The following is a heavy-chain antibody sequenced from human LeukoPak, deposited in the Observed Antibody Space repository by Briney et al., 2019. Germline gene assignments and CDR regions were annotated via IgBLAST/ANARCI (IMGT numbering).Heavy chain of an antibody. D-gene: IGHD3-22*01. CDR1: GFTFSSYS. CDR3: ARSYDSSGFYPYYFDY. Sequence: GGSLRLSCAASGFTFSSYSMNWVRQAPGKGLEWISYISSSSSTINYADSVKGRFTISRDNAKNSLFLQMNSLRAEDTAVYYCARSYDSSGFYPYYFDYWGQGTLVTVSS. V-gene: IGHV3-48*01. J-gene: IGHJ4*02. CDR2: ISSSSSTI.